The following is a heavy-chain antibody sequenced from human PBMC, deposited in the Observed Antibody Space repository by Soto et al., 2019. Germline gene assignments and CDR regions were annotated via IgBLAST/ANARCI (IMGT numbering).Heavy chain of an antibody. V-gene: IGHV4-30-4*01. D-gene: IGHD3-10*01. CDR2: IYRGGST. CDR3: ATRNDDSGSLDY. J-gene: IGHJ4*02. CDR1: GDSISSGDYF. Sequence: PSETLSLTCTVSGDSISSGDYFWSWIRQPPGKGLEWIGYIYRGGSTYNNPSLRSRVTISVDKSKNHFSLKLMSVTAADTAVYYCATRNDDSGSLDYWGQGTLVTVSS.